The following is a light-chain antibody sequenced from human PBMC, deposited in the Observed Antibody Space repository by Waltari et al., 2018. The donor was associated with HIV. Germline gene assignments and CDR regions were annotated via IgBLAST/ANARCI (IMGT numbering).Light chain of an antibody. Sequence: QSVLTQPPSASGTPGQRVAIPCSGSSSNIGRNYVSWYPQVPGAAPKLLLYRNNQRHSGVPDRFSGSKSGASASLAISGLRSDDEADYYCAAWDDSLKNYVFGTGTRVTVL. CDR2: RNN. V-gene: IGLV1-47*01. CDR3: AAWDDSLKNYV. J-gene: IGLJ1*01. CDR1: SSNIGRNY.